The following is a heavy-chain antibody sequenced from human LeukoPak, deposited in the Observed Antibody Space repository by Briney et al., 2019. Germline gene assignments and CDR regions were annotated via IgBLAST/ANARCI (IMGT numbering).Heavy chain of an antibody. CDR2: IYYSGST. CDR1: GGSISSYY. J-gene: IGHJ2*01. D-gene: IGHD2-21*01. V-gene: IGHV4-59*01. Sequence: SETLSLTCTVSGGSISSYYWSWIRQPPGKGLEWIGYIYYSGSTNYNPSLKSRVTISVDTSKNQFSLKLSSVTAADTAVYYCARDGGHIVVVSHPWYFDLWGRGTLVTVSS. CDR3: ARDGGHIVVVSHPWYFDL.